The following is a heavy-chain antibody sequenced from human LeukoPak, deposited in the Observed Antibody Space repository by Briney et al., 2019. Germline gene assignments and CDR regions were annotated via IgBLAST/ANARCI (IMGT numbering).Heavy chain of an antibody. Sequence: SQTLSLTCAISGDSVSSNSAAWNWIRQSPSRGLEWLGRTYYGSKWYNDYAVSVKSRITINPDTSKNQFSLQLNSVTPEDTAVYYCAREGGYSGYDYVSAVYDYWGQGTLVTVSS. CDR2: TYYGSKWYN. CDR1: GDSVSSNSAA. CDR3: AREGGYSGYDYVSAVYDY. J-gene: IGHJ4*02. D-gene: IGHD5-12*01. V-gene: IGHV6-1*01.